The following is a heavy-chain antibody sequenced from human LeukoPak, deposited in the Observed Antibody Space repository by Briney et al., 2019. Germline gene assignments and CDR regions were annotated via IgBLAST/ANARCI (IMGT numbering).Heavy chain of an antibody. CDR2: INAGNGNT. Sequence: ASVKVSCKASGYTFAKYAIHWVRQAPRQRLEWMGWINAGNGNTRYSQKFQGGVTITRGTSASTAYMELSSLRSEDTAVYYCARSILVVPVASHYNYGVDVWGQGTTVTVSS. CDR1: GYTFAKYA. J-gene: IGHJ6*02. V-gene: IGHV1-3*01. D-gene: IGHD2-2*01. CDR3: ARSILVVPVASHYNYGVDV.